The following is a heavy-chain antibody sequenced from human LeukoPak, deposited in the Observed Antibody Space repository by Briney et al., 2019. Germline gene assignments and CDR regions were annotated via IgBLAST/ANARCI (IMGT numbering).Heavy chain of an antibody. CDR2: VSYDGSNE. D-gene: IGHD2-15*01. Sequence: GGSLRLSCAAYGFIFRSYAMHWVRQAPGKGLEWVAAVSYDGSNEYYADSVKGGFTISRDNSKNTLYVQMNSLRAADTAVYYCARGGTLPDYWGQGTLVTVSS. V-gene: IGHV3-30-3*01. CDR3: ARGGTLPDY. CDR1: GFIFRSYA. J-gene: IGHJ4*02.